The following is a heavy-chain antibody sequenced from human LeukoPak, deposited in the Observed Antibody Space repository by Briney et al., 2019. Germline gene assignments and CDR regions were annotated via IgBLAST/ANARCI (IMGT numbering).Heavy chain of an antibody. J-gene: IGHJ1*01. V-gene: IGHV4-59*02. CDR2: ISYSGDT. D-gene: IGHD6-19*01. Sequence: ASETLSLTCSVSGGSVGSNYWSWVRQPPGKGLEWIGYISYSGDTKYSPSLKSRLSMSVDTSKNQCSLMLTSVTAADTAVYYCARGSGWYPHWGQGTLVTVSS. CDR1: GGSVGSNY. CDR3: ARGSGWYPH.